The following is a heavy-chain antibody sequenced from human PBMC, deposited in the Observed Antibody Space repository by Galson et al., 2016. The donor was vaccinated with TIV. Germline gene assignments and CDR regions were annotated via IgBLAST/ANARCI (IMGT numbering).Heavy chain of an antibody. CDR2: ITSKTYGATT. Sequence: SLRLSCAASGFTFGHYAVNWFRQAPGKGLEWVGFITSKTYGATTEYAASVKGRFTISIDDSRNIAYLQMNSLKTEDTAVYYCTRTAMGSTRNDFDIWGQGTVVTVS. D-gene: IGHD1-1*01. V-gene: IGHV3-49*03. CDR1: GFTFGHYA. J-gene: IGHJ3*02. CDR3: TRTAMGSTRNDFDI.